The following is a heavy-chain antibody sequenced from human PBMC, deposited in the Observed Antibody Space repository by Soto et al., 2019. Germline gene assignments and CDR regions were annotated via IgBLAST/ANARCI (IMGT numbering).Heavy chain of an antibody. Sequence: ASVKVSCKASGGTFSSYAISWVRQAPGQGLEWMGGIIPIFGTANYAQKFQGRVTITADESTSTAYMELSSLRSEDTAVYYCARGPVLGVVVVAATHSSPYYFDYWGQGTLVTVSS. J-gene: IGHJ4*02. CDR3: ARGPVLGVVVVAATHSSPYYFDY. CDR1: GGTFSSYA. CDR2: IIPIFGTA. V-gene: IGHV1-69*13. D-gene: IGHD2-15*01.